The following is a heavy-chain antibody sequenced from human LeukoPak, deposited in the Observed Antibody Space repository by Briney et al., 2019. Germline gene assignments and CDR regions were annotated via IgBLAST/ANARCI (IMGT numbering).Heavy chain of an antibody. D-gene: IGHD2-2*01. Sequence: SQTLSLTCTVSGGSISSGSYYWSWIRQPAGKGLEWIGRIYTSGSTNYNPSLKSRVTISVDTSKNQFSLKLSSVTAADTAVYYCARDHPGYCSSTSCHDAFDIWGQGTMVTVSS. CDR2: IYTSGST. V-gene: IGHV4-61*02. J-gene: IGHJ3*02. CDR3: ARDHPGYCSSTSCHDAFDI. CDR1: GGSISSGSYY.